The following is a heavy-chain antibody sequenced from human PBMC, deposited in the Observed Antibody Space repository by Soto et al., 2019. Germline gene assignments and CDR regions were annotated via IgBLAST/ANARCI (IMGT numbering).Heavy chain of an antibody. CDR1: GDTFTTSA. CDR3: ARDRMPMDV. D-gene: IGHD2-2*01. J-gene: IGHJ6*02. CDR2: INAGNGNT. V-gene: IGHV1-3*01. Sequence: ASVKVACKASGDTFTTSAMQWLRQAPGQRLEWMGWINAGNGNTKYSQKFQGRVTITRDTSASTAYMELSSLRSEATAVYYCARDRMPMDVWGQGTTVTVSS.